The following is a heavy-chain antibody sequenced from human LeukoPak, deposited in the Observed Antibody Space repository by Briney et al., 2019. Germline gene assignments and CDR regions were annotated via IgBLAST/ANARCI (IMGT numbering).Heavy chain of an antibody. J-gene: IGHJ4*02. Sequence: SETPSLTCTVSGGSISRYYWNWIRQPPGKGLEWIGYIYYSGTTNYNPSLKSRVTISVDTSKNQFSLKLSSVTAADTAVYYCARGHSYYDNSGYSGIDYWGQGTLITVSS. CDR2: IYYSGTT. CDR1: GGSISRYY. D-gene: IGHD3-22*01. CDR3: ARGHSYYDNSGYSGIDY. V-gene: IGHV4-59*01.